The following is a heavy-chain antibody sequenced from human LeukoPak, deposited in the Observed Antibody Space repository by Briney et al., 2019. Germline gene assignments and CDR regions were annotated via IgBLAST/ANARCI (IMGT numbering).Heavy chain of an antibody. Sequence: GGSLRLSCAASGFTFSSYAMSWVRQAPGKGLEWVSANSGSGGSTYCADSVKALFPFSRDNSKNTLYLQMNSLRAEDTAVYYCAKVRIQLWLFGAFDIWGQGTMVTVSS. D-gene: IGHD5-18*01. CDR1: GFTFSSYA. CDR3: AKVRIQLWLFGAFDI. CDR2: NSGSGGST. J-gene: IGHJ3*02. V-gene: IGHV3-23*01.